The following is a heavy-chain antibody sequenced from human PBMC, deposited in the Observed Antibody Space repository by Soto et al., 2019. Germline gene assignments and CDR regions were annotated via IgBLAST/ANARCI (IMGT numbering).Heavy chain of an antibody. Sequence: WGSLRLSCAASGFTVISGYISFVRQAPGKGLELVSFSYSGGNTHYADSVKGRFTTSRDNSKNTLYLQMNSLRAEDTAVYYCARAKRGGFDYWGQGTLVTVSS. J-gene: IGHJ4*02. CDR2: SYSGGNT. D-gene: IGHD3-16*01. CDR3: ARAKRGGFDY. V-gene: IGHV3-53*01. CDR1: GFTVISGY.